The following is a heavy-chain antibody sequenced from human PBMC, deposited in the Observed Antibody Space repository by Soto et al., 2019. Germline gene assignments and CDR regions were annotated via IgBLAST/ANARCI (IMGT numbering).Heavy chain of an antibody. CDR1: GFTFSSYW. Sequence: GGSLRLSCAASGFTFSSYWMSWVRQAPGKGLEWVANIKQDGSEKYYVDSVKGRFTISRDNAKNSLYLQMNSLRAEDTAVYYCVRAPPNYDILTGYFYFDYWGQGTLVTVSS. V-gene: IGHV3-7*05. J-gene: IGHJ4*02. CDR2: IKQDGSEK. D-gene: IGHD3-9*01. CDR3: VRAPPNYDILTGYFYFDY.